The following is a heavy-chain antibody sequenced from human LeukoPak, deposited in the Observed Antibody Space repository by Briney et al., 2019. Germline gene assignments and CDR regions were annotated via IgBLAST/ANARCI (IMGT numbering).Heavy chain of an antibody. CDR2: ISGSGDST. V-gene: IGHV3-23*01. D-gene: IGHD2-15*01. CDR1: GFTFSSYV. Sequence: GGSLRLSCAASGFTFSSYVMSWVRQAPGKGLEWVSAISGSGDSTYYADSVKGQFTISRDNSKNTLYLQMNSLRAEDTAVYYCASRDPCSGGSCYGLGYWGQGTLVTVSS. J-gene: IGHJ4*02. CDR3: ASRDPCSGGSCYGLGY.